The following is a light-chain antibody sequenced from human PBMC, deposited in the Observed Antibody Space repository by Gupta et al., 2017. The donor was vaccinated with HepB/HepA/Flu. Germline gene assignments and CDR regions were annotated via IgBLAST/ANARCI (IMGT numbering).Light chain of an antibody. Sequence: EIVLTQSPGTLSLSPGERATLSCRASQSVSSSYLAWYQQKPGQAHRLLIYGASARATGIPDRFSGSGSGTDFTLAIIRLQPEDFAVYYCQQYGNSPLTFGGGTKVEIK. V-gene: IGKV3-20*01. J-gene: IGKJ4*01. CDR1: QSVSSSY. CDR3: QQYGNSPLT. CDR2: GAS.